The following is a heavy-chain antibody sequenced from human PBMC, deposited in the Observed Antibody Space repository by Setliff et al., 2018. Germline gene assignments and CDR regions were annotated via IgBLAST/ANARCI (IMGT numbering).Heavy chain of an antibody. D-gene: IGHD3-10*01. CDR1: SGSISSDDYY. V-gene: IGHV4-39*01. Sequence: SETLSLTCTVSSGSISSDDYYWGWIRQPPGKGLEWIGTLSYNGNAYYTPSLKSRVTISIDTSKNQFSLKLSSVTAADTAVYYCARHTIAMSIIISYFDYWGQGTLVTVSS. CDR2: LSYNGNA. CDR3: ARHTIAMSIIISYFDY. J-gene: IGHJ4*02.